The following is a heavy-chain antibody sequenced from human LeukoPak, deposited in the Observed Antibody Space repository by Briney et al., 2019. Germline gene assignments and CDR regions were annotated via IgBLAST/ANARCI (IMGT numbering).Heavy chain of an antibody. J-gene: IGHJ4*02. Sequence: GGSLRLSCAASGFTFSSYAMSWVRQAPGKGLEWVSAISGSGGSTYYADSVKGRFTISRDNSKNTLYLQMNSLRAEDTAVYYCAKDSDYDFWSGYCFDYWGQGTLVNVSS. CDR1: GFTFSSYA. V-gene: IGHV3-23*01. CDR3: AKDSDYDFWSGYCFDY. CDR2: ISGSGGST. D-gene: IGHD3-3*01.